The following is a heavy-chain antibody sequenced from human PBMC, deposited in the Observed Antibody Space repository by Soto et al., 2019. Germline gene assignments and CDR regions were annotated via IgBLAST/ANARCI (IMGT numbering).Heavy chain of an antibody. D-gene: IGHD6-19*01. J-gene: IGHJ1*01. Sequence: QVQLVQSGAEVKKPGASVKVSCKASGYTFTSYDINWVRQATGQGLEWMGWMNPNSGNTGYAQKFQGRVTMTRNTSVSTANMVLSSLRSEEPAVYYCAREYSSGWSKDWGQGSLVTVSS. CDR3: AREYSSGWSKD. CDR1: GYTFTSYD. V-gene: IGHV1-8*01. CDR2: MNPNSGNT.